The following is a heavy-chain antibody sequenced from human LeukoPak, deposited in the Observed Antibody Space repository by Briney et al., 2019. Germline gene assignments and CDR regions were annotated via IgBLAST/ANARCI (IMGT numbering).Heavy chain of an antibody. CDR1: GFTFSSYG. J-gene: IGHJ4*02. CDR3: ARDAAARYYFDY. Sequence: GGSLRLSCAASGFTFSSYGMHWVRQAPGKGLEWVAVIWYDGSNKYYADSVKGRFTISRDNSKNTLYLQMNSLRAEDTAVYYCARDAAARYYFDYWGQGTLVTVSS. CDR2: IWYDGSNK. V-gene: IGHV3-33*08. D-gene: IGHD2-2*01.